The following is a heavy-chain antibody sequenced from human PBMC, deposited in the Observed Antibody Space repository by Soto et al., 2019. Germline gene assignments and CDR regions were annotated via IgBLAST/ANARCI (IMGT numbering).Heavy chain of an antibody. Sequence: EVQLLESGGGLVQPGGSLRLSCAASGFTFSNYAMSWVRQAPGKGLEWVSGTSGSGGSTYYADSVKGRFTISRDNSKNTLYLQMNSLRAEDTAVYYCAKAPITMVRGVIDYWGQGTLVTVSS. CDR1: GFTFSNYA. CDR3: AKAPITMVRGVIDY. D-gene: IGHD3-10*01. J-gene: IGHJ4*02. V-gene: IGHV3-23*01. CDR2: TSGSGGST.